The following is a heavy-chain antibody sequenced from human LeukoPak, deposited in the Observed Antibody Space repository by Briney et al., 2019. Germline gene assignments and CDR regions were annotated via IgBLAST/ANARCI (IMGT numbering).Heavy chain of an antibody. CDR2: IYYSGST. CDR1: GYSISSGYY. J-gene: IGHJ4*02. Sequence: SETLSLTCAVSGYSISSGYYWGWIRQPPGKGLEWIGSIYYSGSTYYDPSLKSRVTISVDTSKDQFSLKLSSVTAADTAVYYCAKDRLRFSYWGQGTLVTVSS. V-gene: IGHV4-38-2*02. CDR3: AKDRLRFSY. D-gene: IGHD3-16*01.